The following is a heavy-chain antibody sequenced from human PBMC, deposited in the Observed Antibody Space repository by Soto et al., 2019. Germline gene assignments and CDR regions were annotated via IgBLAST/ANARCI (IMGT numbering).Heavy chain of an antibody. D-gene: IGHD3-22*01. CDR1: GFTFSDYY. CDR3: ARFKYYYDSSGYSYYFDY. V-gene: IGHV3-11*03. J-gene: IGHJ4*02. CDR2: ISSSSSYT. Sequence: GGSLRLSCAASGFTFSDYYMSWIRQAPGKGLEWVSYISSSSSYTNYADSVKGRFTISRDNAKNSLYLQMNSLRAEDTAVYYCARFKYYYDSSGYSYYFDYWGQGTLVTVSS.